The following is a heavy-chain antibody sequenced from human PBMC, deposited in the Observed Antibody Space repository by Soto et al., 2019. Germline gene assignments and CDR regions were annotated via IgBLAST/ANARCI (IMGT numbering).Heavy chain of an antibody. J-gene: IGHJ4*02. CDR3: TADPASMVRGLLFDY. V-gene: IGHV1-58*01. Sequence: QMQLVQSGPEVKKPGTSVKVSCKTSGFTFPTSAVQWVRQAHGQRLEWIGWIVVGSGNTRYAQKFQERVTITRDMTTSTAYMELSGLRPEDTAVYYCTADPASMVRGLLFDYWGQGTLVTVSS. D-gene: IGHD3-10*01. CDR1: GFTFPTSA. CDR2: IVVGSGNT.